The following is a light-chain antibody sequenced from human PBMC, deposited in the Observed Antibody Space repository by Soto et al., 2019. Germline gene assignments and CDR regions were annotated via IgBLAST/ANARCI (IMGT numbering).Light chain of an antibody. CDR1: QSVSSSY. CDR2: GAS. J-gene: IGKJ2*01. CDR3: QQYGSSPMYT. V-gene: IGKV3-20*01. Sequence: EIVLTQSPGTLSLSPGERATLSCRASQSVSSSYFAWYQQKPGQPPRLLIYGASGRATGIPDRFSGSGSGTDFTLTISRLEPEDFAVYYCQQYGSSPMYTFGQGTKLEIK.